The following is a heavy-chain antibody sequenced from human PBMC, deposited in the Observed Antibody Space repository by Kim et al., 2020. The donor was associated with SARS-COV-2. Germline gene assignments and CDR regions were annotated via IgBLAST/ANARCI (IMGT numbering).Heavy chain of an antibody. Sequence: GGSLRLSCVASGFPFSSYTMNWVRQAPGRGLEWLSYISRSGSTIYYADSVRGRFTISRDNAKNSLYLQMTSLKDEDTAVYFCARDNPAGNYYYYGMDVWGQGTMVTVSS. CDR3: ARDNPAGNYYYYGMDV. CDR1: GFPFSSYT. CDR2: ISRSGSTI. V-gene: IGHV3-48*02. J-gene: IGHJ6*02.